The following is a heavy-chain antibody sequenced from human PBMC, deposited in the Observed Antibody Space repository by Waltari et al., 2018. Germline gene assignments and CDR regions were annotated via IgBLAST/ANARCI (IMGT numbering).Heavy chain of an antibody. J-gene: IGHJ4*02. CDR1: GGSFSGYY. CDR2: IHHSGST. V-gene: IGHV4-34*01. D-gene: IGHD5-18*01. Sequence: QVQLQQWGAGLLKPSETLSLTCAVYGGSFSGYYWSWIRQPPGKGLEWIGEIHHSGSTNDNPSLKSRVTISVDTSKNQFSLKLSSVTAADTAVYYCASRTWIQLWFGYWGQGTLVTVSS. CDR3: ASRTWIQLWFGY.